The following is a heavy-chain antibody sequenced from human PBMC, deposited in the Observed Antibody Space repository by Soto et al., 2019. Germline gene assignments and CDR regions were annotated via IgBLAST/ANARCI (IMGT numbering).Heavy chain of an antibody. CDR1: GFTFDDYA. CDR3: AASRAYDSSDYSGFHYFMDV. Sequence: EVQLVESGGDLVQPGRSLRLSCAASGFTFDDYAMHWVRQVPGKGLQWVSGLSWNGVTIGYAASVKGRFTISRDNAKKSLYLQMNGLRPDDTALYYCAASRAYDSSDYSGFHYFMDVWGLGTTVAVSS. D-gene: IGHD3-22*01. CDR2: LSWNGVTI. J-gene: IGHJ6*02. V-gene: IGHV3-9*01.